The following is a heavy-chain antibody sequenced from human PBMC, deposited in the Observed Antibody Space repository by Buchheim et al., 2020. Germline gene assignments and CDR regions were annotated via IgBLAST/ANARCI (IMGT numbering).Heavy chain of an antibody. CDR1: GFTFSSYA. D-gene: IGHD5-18*01. CDR2: ISYDGSNK. CDR3: ARESWIQFHNGMDV. J-gene: IGHJ6*02. V-gene: IGHV3-30-3*01. Sequence: QVQLVESGGGVVQPGRSLRLSCAASGFTFSSYAMHWVRQAPGKGLEWVAVISYDGSNKYYADSVKGRFTISRDNSKNKLYLQMNSLRAEDTAVYYCARESWIQFHNGMDVWGQGTT.